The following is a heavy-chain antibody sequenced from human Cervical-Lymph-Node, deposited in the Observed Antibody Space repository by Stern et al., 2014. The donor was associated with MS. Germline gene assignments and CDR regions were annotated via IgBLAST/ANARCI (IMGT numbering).Heavy chain of an antibody. Sequence: VQLVQSGAEGKKLGDSLKISCKASGYSFISDWIGWVRQVPGKGLEWMGNIYPGDSDTRYSPSFQGLVTISADKSITTAYLQWNSLKASDTALYYCVRGGSGQLVGPFQHWGQGTLLSVTS. D-gene: IGHD6-6*01. CDR3: VRGGSGQLVGPFQH. CDR1: GYSFISDW. CDR2: IYPGDSDT. J-gene: IGHJ1*01. V-gene: IGHV5-51*03.